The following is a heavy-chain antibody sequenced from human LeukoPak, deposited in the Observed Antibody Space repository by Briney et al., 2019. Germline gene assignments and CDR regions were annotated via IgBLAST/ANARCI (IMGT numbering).Heavy chain of an antibody. CDR1: GGSISSSKW. D-gene: IGHD3-10*01. V-gene: IGHV4-4*02. CDR3: ATVSAFFYDSGSYYTFDY. Sequence: PSGTLSLTCAVSGGSISSSKWWSWVRQPPGKGLEWIGEIHHSGSTNYNPSLKSRVTISVDKSKNQFSLKLSSVTAADTAVYYCATVSAFFYDSGSYYTFDYWGQGTLVTVSS. CDR2: IHHSGST. J-gene: IGHJ4*02.